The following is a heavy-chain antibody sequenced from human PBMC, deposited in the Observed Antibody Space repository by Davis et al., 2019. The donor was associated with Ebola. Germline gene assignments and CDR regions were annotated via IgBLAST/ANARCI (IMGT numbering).Heavy chain of an antibody. CDR2: ISGSGGAA. CDR3: ARDLTRGYSGYGMNV. CDR1: GFTFRNYA. J-gene: IGHJ6*04. V-gene: IGHV3-23*01. D-gene: IGHD5-12*01. Sequence: PGGSLRLSCAASGFTFRNYAMSWVRQAPEKGLEWVSSISGSGGAADFAGSVRGRFTISRDNSKNTLYLQMNSLRAEDTAVYYCARDLTRGYSGYGMNVWGKGTTVTVSS.